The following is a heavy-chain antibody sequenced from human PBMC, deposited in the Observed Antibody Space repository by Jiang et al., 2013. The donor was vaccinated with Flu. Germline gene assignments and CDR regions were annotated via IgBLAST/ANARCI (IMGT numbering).Heavy chain of an antibody. CDR2: INRSGST. V-gene: IGHV4-34*01. Sequence: LLKPSETLSLTCAVYGGSFSGYYWSWIRQPPGKGLEWIGEINRSGSTNYNPSLKSRVTISVDTSKNQFSLKLSSVTAADTAVYYCARGRRSRHYGMDVWGQGTTVTVSS. CDR3: ARGRRSRHYGMDV. CDR1: GGSFSGYY. J-gene: IGHJ6*02.